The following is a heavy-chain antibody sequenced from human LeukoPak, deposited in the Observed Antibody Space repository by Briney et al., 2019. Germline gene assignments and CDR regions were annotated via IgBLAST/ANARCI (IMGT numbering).Heavy chain of an antibody. D-gene: IGHD6-19*01. CDR1: GGSTSYY. Sequence: PSETLSLTCTVSGGSTSYYWGWIRQPPGKGLEWNGSIYYSGDTYYNPSLKSRVTISVDTSKNQLSLELSSVTAADTAVYYCAFPGYSSGWPFDYWGQGTLVTVSS. CDR2: IYYSGDT. V-gene: IGHV4-39*01. J-gene: IGHJ4*02. CDR3: AFPGYSSGWPFDY.